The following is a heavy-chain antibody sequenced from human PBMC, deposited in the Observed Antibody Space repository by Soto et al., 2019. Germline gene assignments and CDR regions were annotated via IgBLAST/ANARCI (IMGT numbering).Heavy chain of an antibody. Sequence: EVQLLESGGGLVQPGGSLRLSCAASGFTFSSYAMSWVRQAPGKGLEWVSAISGSGGSTYYADSVKGRFTISRDNSKNTLYLQMNSLRAEDTAVYYCATDGGSSWSTFLYYYYGMDVWGQGTTVTVSS. CDR1: GFTFSSYA. V-gene: IGHV3-23*01. J-gene: IGHJ6*02. CDR2: ISGSGGST. D-gene: IGHD6-13*01. CDR3: ATDGGSSWSTFLYYYYGMDV.